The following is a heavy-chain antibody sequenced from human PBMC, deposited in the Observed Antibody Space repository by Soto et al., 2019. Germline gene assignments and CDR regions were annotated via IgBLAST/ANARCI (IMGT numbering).Heavy chain of an antibody. CDR3: AKPYSIAAAEGEDFDY. CDR1: GFTFSSYA. D-gene: IGHD6-13*01. Sequence: PGGSLRLSCVASGFTFSSYAMSWVRQAPGKGLEWVSAISGSGGSTYYADSVKGRFTISRDNSKNTLYLQMNSLRAEDTAVYYCAKPYSIAAAEGEDFDYWGQGTLVTVSS. CDR2: ISGSGGST. J-gene: IGHJ4*02. V-gene: IGHV3-23*01.